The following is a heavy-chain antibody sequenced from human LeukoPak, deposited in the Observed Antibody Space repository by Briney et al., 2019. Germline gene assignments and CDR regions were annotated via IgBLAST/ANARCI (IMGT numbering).Heavy chain of an antibody. Sequence: GGSLRLSCTASGFPFIEYSMNWVRQAPGKGLEWISYIGIDSGNTKYADSVRGRFTVSADKAKNTLYLQMNSLRAEDTAVYYCAKDNPYSSSGYFYGMDVWGQETTVTVSS. D-gene: IGHD6-13*01. V-gene: IGHV3-48*01. CDR1: GFPFIEYS. CDR2: IGIDSGNT. CDR3: AKDNPYSSSGYFYGMDV. J-gene: IGHJ6*02.